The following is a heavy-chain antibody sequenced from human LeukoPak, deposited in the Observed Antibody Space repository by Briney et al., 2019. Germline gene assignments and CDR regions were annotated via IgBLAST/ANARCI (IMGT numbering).Heavy chain of an antibody. CDR3: AKDQGTYSSSWYYFGY. J-gene: IGHJ4*02. D-gene: IGHD6-13*01. Sequence: GGSLRLFCAASGFTFSSYDMHWVRQAPGKGMEWVAFIRYDGSNKYYADSVKGRFTISRDNSKNTLSLQMNSLRAEDTAVYYCAKDQGTYSSSWYYFGYWGQGTLVTVSS. CDR2: IRYDGSNK. CDR1: GFTFSSYD. V-gene: IGHV3-30*02.